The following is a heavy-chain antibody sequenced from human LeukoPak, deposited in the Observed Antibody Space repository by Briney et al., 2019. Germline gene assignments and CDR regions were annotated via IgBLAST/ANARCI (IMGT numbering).Heavy chain of an antibody. Sequence: GGSLRPSCAASGFSFSAYYMSWIRQAPSPGLGWVSYISSSGSTIYYANSVKGRFTISRDNGKNSLYLQMNSLRAEDTAVYYCARGAYSGYSYGYFDYWGQGTLVTVSS. V-gene: IGHV3-11*04. CDR2: ISSSGSTI. CDR1: GFSFSAYY. CDR3: ARGAYSGYSYGYFDY. J-gene: IGHJ4*02. D-gene: IGHD5-18*01.